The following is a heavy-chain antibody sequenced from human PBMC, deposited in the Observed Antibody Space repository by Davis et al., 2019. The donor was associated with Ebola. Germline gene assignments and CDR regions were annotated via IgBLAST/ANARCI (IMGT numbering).Heavy chain of an antibody. V-gene: IGHV1-8*03. Sequence: SVKVSCMASGYTFTGHYIQWVRQATGQELEWMGWMNPNGGNAAYAQKFQGRVTITRDTSASTAYMELSSLRSEDTAVYYCARAVRYPVVVTRSSRKYYFDYWGQGTRVTVSS. CDR3: ARAVRYPVVVTRSSRKYYFDY. CDR2: MNPNGGNA. D-gene: IGHD2-2*01. J-gene: IGHJ4*02. CDR1: GYTFTGHY.